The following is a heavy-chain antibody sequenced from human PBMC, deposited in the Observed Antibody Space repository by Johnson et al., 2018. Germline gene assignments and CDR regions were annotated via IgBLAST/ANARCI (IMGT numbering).Heavy chain of an antibody. CDR3: ARGGYPDSSGTHPFDI. CDR1: GFTFSSYS. Sequence: EVELVESGGGLVEPGGSLRLSCAASGFTFSSYSMNWVRQAPGKGLDWLSYISSSSSTIYFADSVKGRFTISRDNAKNSLYLQMNSRKAEDTAVYYCARGGYPDSSGTHPFDIWGQGTMVTVSS. CDR2: ISSSSSTI. D-gene: IGHD3-22*01. J-gene: IGHJ3*02. V-gene: IGHV3-48*01.